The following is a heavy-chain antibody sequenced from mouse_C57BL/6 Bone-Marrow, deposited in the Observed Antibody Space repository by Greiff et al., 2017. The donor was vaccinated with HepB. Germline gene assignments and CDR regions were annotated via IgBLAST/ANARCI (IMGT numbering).Heavy chain of an antibody. V-gene: IGHV1-76*01. CDR3: ASEEYYYAMDY. CDR1: GYTFTDYY. Sequence: QVQLQQSGAELVRPGASVKLSCKASGYTFTDYYINWVKQRPGQGLEWIARIYPGSGNTYYNEKFKGKATLTAEKSSSTAYMQLSSLTSEDSAVYVCASEEYYYAMDYWGQGTSVTVSS. J-gene: IGHJ4*01. CDR2: IYPGSGNT.